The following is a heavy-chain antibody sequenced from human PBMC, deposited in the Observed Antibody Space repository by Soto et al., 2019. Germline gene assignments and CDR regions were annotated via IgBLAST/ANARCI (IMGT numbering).Heavy chain of an antibody. CDR1: GFTFSSYT. V-gene: IGHV3-23*04. Sequence: DVPLVESGGGFVQPGGSLRVACAASGFTFSSYTMGWVRQAPGQGLEWVSSVSGRGANTYYADSVKGRFTISRDNSKNTLYLQMNNLRGEDTAVYYCAKDRGGFANGWAYFDFWGQGTLVIVSS. CDR3: AKDRGGFANGWAYFDF. D-gene: IGHD6-19*01. J-gene: IGHJ4*02. CDR2: VSGRGANT.